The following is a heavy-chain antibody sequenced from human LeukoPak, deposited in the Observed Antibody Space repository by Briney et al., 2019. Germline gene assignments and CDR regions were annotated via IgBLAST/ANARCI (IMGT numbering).Heavy chain of an antibody. CDR2: IIPILGIA. D-gene: IGHD3-22*01. CDR3: ASSLGHSSGYYFRDHDAFDI. Sequence: GSSVKVSCKASGGTFSSYAISWVRQAPGQGLEWMGRIIPILGIANYAQKFQGRVTITADKSTSTAYMELSSLRSEETAVYYCASSLGHSSGYYFRDHDAFDIWGQGTMVTVSS. CDR1: GGTFSSYA. V-gene: IGHV1-69*04. J-gene: IGHJ3*02.